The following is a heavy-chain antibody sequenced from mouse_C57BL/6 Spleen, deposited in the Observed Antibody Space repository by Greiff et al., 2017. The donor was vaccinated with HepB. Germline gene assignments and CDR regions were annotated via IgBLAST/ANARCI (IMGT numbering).Heavy chain of an antibody. CDR3: AREDDYDASYAMDY. V-gene: IGHV1-81*01. Sequence: QVQLQQSGAELARPGASVKLSCKASGYTFTSYGISWVKQRTGQGLEWIGEIYPRSGNTYYNEKFKGKATLTADKSSSTAYMELRSLTSEDSAVYFCAREDDYDASYAMDYWGQGTSVTVSS. J-gene: IGHJ4*01. D-gene: IGHD2-4*01. CDR1: GYTFTSYG. CDR2: IYPRSGNT.